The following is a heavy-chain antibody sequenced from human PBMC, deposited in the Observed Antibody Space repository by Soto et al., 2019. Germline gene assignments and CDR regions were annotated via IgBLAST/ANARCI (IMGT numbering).Heavy chain of an antibody. D-gene: IGHD6-19*01. Sequence: SVKVSCKASGGTFSSYAISWVRQATGQGLEWMGGIIPIFGTANYAQKFQGRVTVTADESTSTAYMELSSLRSEDTAVYYCARRRRGSSGFDYWGQGTLVTVSS. J-gene: IGHJ4*02. V-gene: IGHV1-69*13. CDR2: IIPIFGTA. CDR1: GGTFSSYA. CDR3: ARRRRGSSGFDY.